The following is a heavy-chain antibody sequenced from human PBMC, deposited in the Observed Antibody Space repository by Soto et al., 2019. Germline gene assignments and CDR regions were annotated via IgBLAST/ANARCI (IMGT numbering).Heavy chain of an antibody. CDR1: GFTFSNFW. Sequence: ELQLVESGGGLVQPGGSLRLSCAASGFTFSNFWIHWVRQAPGKGLVWVSGISGDGTTATYADSVKGRFTTSRDNAKNTLDLQMNSLRAEDTAVYYCARSLARTHYYYFMDVWGKGTTVTVSS. V-gene: IGHV3-74*03. D-gene: IGHD3-10*01. J-gene: IGHJ6*03. CDR2: ISGDGTTA. CDR3: ARSLARTHYYYFMDV.